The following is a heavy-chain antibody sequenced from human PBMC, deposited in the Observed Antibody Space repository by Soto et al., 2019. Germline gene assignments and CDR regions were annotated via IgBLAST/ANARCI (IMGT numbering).Heavy chain of an antibody. CDR3: ATAKGADFDY. V-gene: IGHV3-21*01. Sequence: VQLVESGGGLVKPGGSLRLSCAASGFTFSSYSMNWVRQAPGKGLEWVSSISSSTYIYYSDSVKGRFTISRDNAKNSLYLQMNSLRAEDTAVYYCATAKGADFDYWGQGTLVTVSS. CDR2: ISSSTYI. J-gene: IGHJ4*02. CDR1: GFTFSSYS.